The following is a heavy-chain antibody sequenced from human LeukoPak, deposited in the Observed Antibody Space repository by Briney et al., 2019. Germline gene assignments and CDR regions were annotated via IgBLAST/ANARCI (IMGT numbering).Heavy chain of an antibody. J-gene: IGHJ4*02. D-gene: IGHD1-26*01. CDR2: IYYSGST. CDR1: GGSISSSSYY. V-gene: IGHV4-39*07. CDR3: ARVGLGGSYQRGYFDY. Sequence: SETLSLTCTVSGGSISSSSYYWGWIRQPPGKGLEWIGSIYYSGSTYYNPSLKSRVTISVDTSKNQFSLKLSSVTAADTAVYYCARVGLGGSYQRGYFDYWGQGTLVTVSS.